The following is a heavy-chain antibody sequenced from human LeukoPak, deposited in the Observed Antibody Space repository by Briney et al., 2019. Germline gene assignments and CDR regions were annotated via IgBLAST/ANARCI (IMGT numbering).Heavy chain of an antibody. J-gene: IGHJ3*02. CDR2: ISGSGGST. CDR3: AKGPYYYDSSAYHYGAFDI. Sequence: GGSLRLSCAASGFTFSSYAMSWVRQAPGKGLEWVSTISGSGGSTYHADSVKGRFTISRDNSKNTLYLQMNSLKAEDTAVYYCAKGPYYYDSSAYHYGAFDIWGQGTMVTVSS. D-gene: IGHD3-22*01. CDR1: GFTFSSYA. V-gene: IGHV3-23*01.